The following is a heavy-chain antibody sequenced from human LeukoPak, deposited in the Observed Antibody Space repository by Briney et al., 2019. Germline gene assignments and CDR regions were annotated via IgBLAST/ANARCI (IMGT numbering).Heavy chain of an antibody. CDR3: ARRVAEAVNWFDP. J-gene: IGHJ5*02. CDR2: INPNSGGT. D-gene: IGHD6-13*01. Sequence: ASVKVSCKASGYTFTGYYMHWVRQAPGQGLEWMGWINPNSGGTNYAQKFQGRVTMTRDTSISTAYMELRRLACDDTAGRYCARRVAEAVNWFDPWGQGTLVTVSS. V-gene: IGHV1-2*02. CDR1: GYTFTGYY.